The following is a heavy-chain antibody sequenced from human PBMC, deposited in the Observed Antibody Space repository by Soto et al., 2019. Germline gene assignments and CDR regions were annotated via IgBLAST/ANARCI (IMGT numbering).Heavy chain of an antibody. V-gene: IGHV3-74*01. CDR3: ARGAEGYNPFDY. D-gene: IGHD5-12*01. CDR1: GFTFSSYW. Sequence: EVQLVESGGGLVQPGGSLRLSCAASGFTFSSYWMHWVRQAPGKGLVWVSRINSAGSSTCYADSVKGRVNISRDNAKNTLQLTMPSLRAEDTTVYYCARGAEGYNPFDYWGQGTLVTVSS. CDR2: INSAGSST. J-gene: IGHJ4*02.